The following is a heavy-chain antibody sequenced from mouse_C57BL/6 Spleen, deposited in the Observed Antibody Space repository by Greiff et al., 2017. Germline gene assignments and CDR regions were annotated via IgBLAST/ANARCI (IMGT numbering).Heavy chain of an antibody. J-gene: IGHJ1*03. Sequence: VQLQQSGPELVKPGASVKISCKASGYAFSSSWMNWVKQRPGKGLEWIGRIYPGDGDTNYNGKFKGKATLTADKSSSTAYMQLSSLTSEDSAVYFCARGYVSSFYWYFDVWGTGTTVTVSS. CDR2: IYPGDGDT. V-gene: IGHV1-82*01. CDR3: ARGYVSSFYWYFDV. D-gene: IGHD1-1*01. CDR1: GYAFSSSW.